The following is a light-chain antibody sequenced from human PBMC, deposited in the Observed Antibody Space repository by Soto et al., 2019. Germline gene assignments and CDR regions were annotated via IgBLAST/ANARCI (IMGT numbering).Light chain of an antibody. Sequence: EIVMTQSPATLSVSPGERATLSCRASQSVSGNLAWYQQKPGQAPRLLIYGASTRATGIPARFSGSGSGTEFTLTTSSLQPGDFATYYCQQSETYPLTFAQGTRLEIK. J-gene: IGKJ5*01. CDR3: QQSETYPLT. V-gene: IGKV3-15*01. CDR2: GAS. CDR1: QSVSGN.